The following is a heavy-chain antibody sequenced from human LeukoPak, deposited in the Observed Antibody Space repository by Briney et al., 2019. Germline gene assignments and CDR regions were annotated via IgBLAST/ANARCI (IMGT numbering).Heavy chain of an antibody. Sequence: GRSLRLSCAASGFTFSSYAMHWVRQAPGKGLEWVAVISYDGSNKYYADSVKGRFTISRDNSKNTLYLQMNSLRAEDTAVYYCAREGMATIGDAFDIWGQGTMVTVSS. CDR2: ISYDGSNK. CDR1: GFTFSSYA. J-gene: IGHJ3*02. CDR3: AREGMATIGDAFDI. V-gene: IGHV3-30*04. D-gene: IGHD5-24*01.